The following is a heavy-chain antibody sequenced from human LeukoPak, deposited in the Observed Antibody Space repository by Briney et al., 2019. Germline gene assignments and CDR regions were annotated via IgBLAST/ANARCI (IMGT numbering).Heavy chain of an antibody. CDR2: ISGSGYYT. Sequence: AGGSLRLSCEASGSGFTFGNFALSWVRQAPGKGLEWVSGISGSGYYTYYADSVKGRFTISRDNSKNTLYIEMNSLRAEDTAVYYCAKDGSWGDYYFYFYMDVWGKGTTVTVSS. CDR3: AKDGSWGDYYFYFYMDV. D-gene: IGHD3-16*01. V-gene: IGHV3-23*01. J-gene: IGHJ6*03. CDR1: GSGFTFGNFA.